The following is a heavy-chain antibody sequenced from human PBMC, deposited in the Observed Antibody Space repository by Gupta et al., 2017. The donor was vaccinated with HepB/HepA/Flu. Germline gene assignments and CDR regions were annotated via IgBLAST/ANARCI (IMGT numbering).Heavy chain of an antibody. CDR3: ARDTRYYYGSALDP. D-gene: IGHD3-10*01. J-gene: IGHJ5*02. CDR1: VGTFSSYA. CDR2: IIPILGIA. Sequence: VKVSCKASVGTFSSYAISWVRQAPGQELEWMGRIIPILGIANYAQKFQGRVTITADKSTSTAYMELSSLRSEDTAVYYCARDTRYYYGSALDPWGQGTLVTVSS. V-gene: IGHV1-69*04.